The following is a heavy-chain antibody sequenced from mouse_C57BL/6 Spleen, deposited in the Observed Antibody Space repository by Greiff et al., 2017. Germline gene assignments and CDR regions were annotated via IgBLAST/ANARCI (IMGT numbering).Heavy chain of an antibody. Sequence: QVQLQQSGPELVKPGASVKISCKASGYAFSSYWMNWVKQRPGQGLEWIGLIYPGDGDTNYNGKFKGKATMTADKSSSSAYMQLSSLTSEASAVYFCARPDAIDYWGQGTSVTFS. J-gene: IGHJ4*01. CDR2: IYPGDGDT. V-gene: IGHV1-82*01. CDR3: ARPDAIDY. CDR1: GYAFSSYW.